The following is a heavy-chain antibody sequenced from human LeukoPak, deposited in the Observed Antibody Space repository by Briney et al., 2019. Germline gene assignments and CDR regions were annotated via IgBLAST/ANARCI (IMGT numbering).Heavy chain of an antibody. CDR1: GGSISSYY. CDR3: ARDPHSSGWSNFDY. D-gene: IGHD6-19*01. V-gene: IGHV4-59*01. CDR2: IYYSGST. J-gene: IGHJ4*02. Sequence: SETLSLTCTVSGGSISSYYWSWIRQPPGKGLERIGYIYYSGSTNYNPSLKSRVPISVDTSKNQFALKLSSVTAADTAVYYCARDPHSSGWSNFDYWGQGTLVTVSS.